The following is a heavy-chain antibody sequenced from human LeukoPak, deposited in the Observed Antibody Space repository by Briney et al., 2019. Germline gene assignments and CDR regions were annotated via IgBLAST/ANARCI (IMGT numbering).Heavy chain of an antibody. CDR2: INHSGST. J-gene: IGHJ4*02. D-gene: IGHD2-21*01. CDR3: ARLNGGYWEVDY. V-gene: IGHV4-34*01. CDR1: GGSFSGYY. Sequence: PSETLSLTCAVYGGSFSGYYWSWIRQPPGKGLEWIGEINHSGSTNYNPSLKSRVTISVDTSKNQFSLKLSSVTAADTAVHYCARLNGGYWEVDYWGQGTLVTVSS.